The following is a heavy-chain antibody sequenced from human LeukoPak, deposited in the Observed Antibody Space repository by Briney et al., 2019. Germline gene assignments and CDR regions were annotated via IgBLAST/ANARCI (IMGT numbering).Heavy chain of an antibody. CDR3: AREYCSGGSCYWGDFDY. J-gene: IGHJ4*02. CDR2: ISAYNGNT. D-gene: IGHD2-15*01. CDR1: GYTFTSYG. V-gene: IGHV1-18*04. Sequence: ASVKVSCKASGYTFTSYGISWVRQAPGQGLEWMGWISAYNGNTNYAQKLQGRVTMTTDTSTSTAYMELRNLRSDDTAVYYCAREYCSGGSCYWGDFDYWGQGTLVTVSS.